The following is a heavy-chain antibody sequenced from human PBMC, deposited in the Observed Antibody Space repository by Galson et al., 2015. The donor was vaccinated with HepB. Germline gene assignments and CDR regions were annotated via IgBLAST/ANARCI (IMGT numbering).Heavy chain of an antibody. D-gene: IGHD1-26*01. CDR1: GGTFSSYT. Sequence: SVKVSCKASGGTFSSYTISWVRQAPGQGLEWMGRIIPILGIANYAQKFQGRVTITADKSTSTAYMELSSLRSEDTAVYYCAREIDSGSYYQGGRWFDPWGQGTLVTVSS. J-gene: IGHJ5*02. V-gene: IGHV1-69*04. CDR2: IIPILGIA. CDR3: AREIDSGSYYQGGRWFDP.